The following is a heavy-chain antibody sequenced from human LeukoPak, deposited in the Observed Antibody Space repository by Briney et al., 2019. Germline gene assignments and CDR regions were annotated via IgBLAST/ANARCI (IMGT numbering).Heavy chain of an antibody. Sequence: GASVKVSCKASGYTFTGYYMHWVRQAPGQGLEWMGWINPNSGGTNYAQKFQGRVTMTRDTSISTAYMELSRLRSDDTAVYYCARDSYYDSSGYPGPFDYWGRGTLVTVSS. D-gene: IGHD3-22*01. CDR2: INPNSGGT. V-gene: IGHV1-2*02. J-gene: IGHJ4*02. CDR3: ARDSYYDSSGYPGPFDY. CDR1: GYTFTGYY.